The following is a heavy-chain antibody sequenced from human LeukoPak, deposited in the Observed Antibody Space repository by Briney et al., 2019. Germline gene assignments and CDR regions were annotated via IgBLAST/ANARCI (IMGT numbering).Heavy chain of an antibody. V-gene: IGHV4-39*07. CDR3: ARPQYSGYDFRR. D-gene: IGHD5-12*01. CDR1: GGSISSSSYY. J-gene: IGHJ4*02. CDR2: INHSGST. Sequence: SETLSLTCTVSGGSISSSSYYWSWIRQPPGKGLEWIGEINHSGSTNYNPSLKSRVTISVDTSKNQFSLKLSSVTAADTAVYYCARPQYSGYDFRRWGQGTLVTVSS.